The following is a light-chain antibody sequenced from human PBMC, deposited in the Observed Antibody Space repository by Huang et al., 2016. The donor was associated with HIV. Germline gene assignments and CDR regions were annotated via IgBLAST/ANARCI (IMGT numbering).Light chain of an antibody. CDR3: QQYISFPIT. CDR1: QDISNA. Sequence: RVTFTCRASQDISNALAWFQQKPGKAPKSLIFGISKLQGGVPSRFSGSGSGTDFTLTINSLQPEDFATYYCQQYISFPITFGQGTRLDIK. CDR2: GIS. V-gene: IGKV1-16*01. J-gene: IGKJ5*01.